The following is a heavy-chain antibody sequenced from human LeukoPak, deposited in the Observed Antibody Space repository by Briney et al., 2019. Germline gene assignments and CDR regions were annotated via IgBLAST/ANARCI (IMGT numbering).Heavy chain of an antibody. CDR2: IYYSGST. CDR3: ARASEPMAYDAPFDY. CDR1: GGSISSGGYY. Sequence: SQTLSLTCTVSGGSISSGGYYWRWIRQHPGKGLEWIGYIYYSGSTYYNPSLKSRVTISVDTSKNQFSLKLSSVTAADTAVYYCARASEPMAYDAPFDYWGQGTLVTVSS. V-gene: IGHV4-31*03. D-gene: IGHD3-10*01. J-gene: IGHJ4*02.